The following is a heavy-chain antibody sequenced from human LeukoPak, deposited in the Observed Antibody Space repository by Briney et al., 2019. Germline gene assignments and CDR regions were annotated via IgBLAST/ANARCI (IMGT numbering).Heavy chain of an antibody. CDR3: ARGLAAATIGGS. CDR2: ISPSSSYI. V-gene: IGHV3-21*04. J-gene: IGHJ5*02. D-gene: IGHD1-26*01. Sequence: GESLKISCVASGFSFSSYAINWVRQAPGKGLEWVSSISPSSSYIYYADSAKGRFTISRDDAKNSLYLQMTSLRAEDTAVYYCARGLAAATIGGSWGQGTLVTVSS. CDR1: GFSFSSYA.